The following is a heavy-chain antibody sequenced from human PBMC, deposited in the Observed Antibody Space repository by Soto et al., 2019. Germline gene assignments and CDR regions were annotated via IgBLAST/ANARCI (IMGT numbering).Heavy chain of an antibody. V-gene: IGHV3-9*01. CDR1: GFTFDDYA. CDR2: ISWNSGSI. Sequence: EVQLVESGGGLVQPGRSLRLSCADSGFTFDDYAMHWVRQAPGKGLEWVSGISWNSGSIGYADSVKGRFTISRDNAKNSLYLQMNSLRAEDTALYYCAKDLDAYLANYMDVWGKGTTVTVSS. J-gene: IGHJ6*03. D-gene: IGHD5-12*01. CDR3: AKDLDAYLANYMDV.